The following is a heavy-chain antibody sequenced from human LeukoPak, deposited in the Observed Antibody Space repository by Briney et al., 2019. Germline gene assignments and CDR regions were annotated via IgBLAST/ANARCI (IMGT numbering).Heavy chain of an antibody. J-gene: IGHJ3*02. V-gene: IGHV4-59*01. Sequence: SETLSLTCTVSGGSISSYYWSWIRQPPGKGLEWIGYIYYSGNTIYNPSLKSRVTISVDTSKNQSSLKLSSVTAADTAVYYCARTYVANSFDIWGQGTMVTVSS. CDR2: IYYSGNT. D-gene: IGHD3-16*01. CDR1: GGSISSYY. CDR3: ARTYVANSFDI.